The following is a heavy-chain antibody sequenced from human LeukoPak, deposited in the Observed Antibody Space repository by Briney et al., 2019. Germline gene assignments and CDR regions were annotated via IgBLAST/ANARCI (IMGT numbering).Heavy chain of an antibody. V-gene: IGHV1-2*02. D-gene: IGHD5-12*01. CDR1: GYTFTGYY. CDR2: INPNSGGT. CDR3: ARDLTATMKIDY. Sequence: ASVKVSCKASGYTFTGYYMHWVRQAPGQGLEWMGWINPNSGGTNYAQKFQGRVTMTRDTSISTAYMELSRLRSYDTAVYYCARDLTATMKIDYWGQGTLVTVSS. J-gene: IGHJ4*02.